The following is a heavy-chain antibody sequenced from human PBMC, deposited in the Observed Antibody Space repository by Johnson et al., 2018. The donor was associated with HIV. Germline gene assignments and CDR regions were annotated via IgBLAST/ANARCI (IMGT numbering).Heavy chain of an antibody. CDR3: AKDGGSYGGAFDI. J-gene: IGHJ3*02. D-gene: IGHD1-26*01. Sequence: VQLVESGGGVVQPGGSLRLSCAASGFTFSRYGMHWVRQAPGKGLEWVAFIRYDGSNKYYADSVKGRFTISRDNSKNTLYLQMNSLRAEDTAVYYCAKDGGSYGGAFDIWGQGTMVIVSS. CDR1: GFTFSRYG. CDR2: IRYDGSNK. V-gene: IGHV3-30*02.